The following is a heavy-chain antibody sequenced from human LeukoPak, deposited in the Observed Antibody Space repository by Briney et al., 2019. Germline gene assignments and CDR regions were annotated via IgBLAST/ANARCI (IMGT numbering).Heavy chain of an antibody. J-gene: IGHJ6*03. CDR1: GFTFSSYS. Sequence: GGSLRLSCAASGFTFSSYSMNWVRQAPGKGLEWVSSISSSSSYTYYADSVKGRFTISRDNSKNTLYLQMDSLRAEDTAVYYCAKAPYDNYYYMGVWGKGTTVTVSS. CDR3: AKAPYDNYYYMGV. CDR2: ISSSSSYT. V-gene: IGHV3-21*04.